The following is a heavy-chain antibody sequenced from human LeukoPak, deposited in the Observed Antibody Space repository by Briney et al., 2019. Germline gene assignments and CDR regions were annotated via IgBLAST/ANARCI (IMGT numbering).Heavy chain of an antibody. CDR2: IDQDGSEK. Sequence: GGSLRLSCAASGFTLSNYWMSWVRQAPGKGLEWVANIDQDGSEKYYADSVKGRFTISRDSAKNSLTLQMNSLTAEDTAVYYCARNRGADYWGQGTLVTVSS. CDR3: ARNRGADY. V-gene: IGHV3-7*01. CDR1: GFTLSNYW. J-gene: IGHJ4*02. D-gene: IGHD3-10*01.